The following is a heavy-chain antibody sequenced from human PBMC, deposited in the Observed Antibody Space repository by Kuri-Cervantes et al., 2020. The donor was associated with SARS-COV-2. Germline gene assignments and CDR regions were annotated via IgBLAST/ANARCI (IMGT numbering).Heavy chain of an antibody. CDR1: GGTFSSYA. V-gene: IGHV1-69*10. Sequence: SVKVSCKASGGTFSSYAISWVRQAPGQGLEWMGGIMPALGMPNYAQKFRGRVTITADTSTATAYLELSGLKAEDTALYYCASDGVSGSLPLGFWGPG. CDR2: IMPALGMP. D-gene: IGHD3-16*01. CDR3: ASDGVSGSLPLGF. J-gene: IGHJ2*01.